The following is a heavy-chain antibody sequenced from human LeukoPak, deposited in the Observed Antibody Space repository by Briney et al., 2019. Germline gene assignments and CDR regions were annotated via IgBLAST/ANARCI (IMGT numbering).Heavy chain of an antibody. J-gene: IGHJ6*02. Sequence: GASVKVSCKASGYTFTSYGISWVRQAPGQGVEGMGWISSYNGKKNYAQKLQGRVTMTTDTSTSTAYMELRSLRSDDTAVYYCARARVPDYDILTGYYRANYYYGMVVWGQGTTVTVSS. D-gene: IGHD3-9*01. CDR3: ARARVPDYDILTGYYRANYYYGMVV. CDR1: GYTFTSYG. CDR2: ISSYNGKK. V-gene: IGHV1-18*01.